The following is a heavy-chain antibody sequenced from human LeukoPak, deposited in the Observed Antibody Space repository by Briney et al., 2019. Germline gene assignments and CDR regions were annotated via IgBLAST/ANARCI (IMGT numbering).Heavy chain of an antibody. CDR3: ARVGYDSSGCPDAFDI. Sequence: PGGSLRLSCVVSGFTFDDYAMNWIRQAPGKGLEWVASRKEDGSETYYADSVKGRFTVSRDNSKNTLYLQMNSLRAEDTAVYYCARVGYDSSGCPDAFDIWGQGTMVTVSS. J-gene: IGHJ3*02. CDR2: RKEDGSET. D-gene: IGHD3-22*01. CDR1: GFTFDDYA. V-gene: IGHV3-7*01.